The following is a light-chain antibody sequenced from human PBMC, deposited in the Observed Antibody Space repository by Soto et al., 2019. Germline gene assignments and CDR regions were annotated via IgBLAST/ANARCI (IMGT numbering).Light chain of an antibody. CDR3: QESYNSPAVS. V-gene: IGKV1-39*01. CDR1: QNIDNY. J-gene: IGKJ4*01. Sequence: DIQMTQSPSSLSASLGDRVTITCRASQNIDNYLNWYQHKPGKAPKLLIYATSTLQSGVPARFSGSGSGTAFSLTISTLQSEDFATYFCQESYNSPAVSFGGGTKVEIK. CDR2: ATS.